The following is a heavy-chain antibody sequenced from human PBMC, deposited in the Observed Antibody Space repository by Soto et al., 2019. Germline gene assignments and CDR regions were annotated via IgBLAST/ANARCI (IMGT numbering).Heavy chain of an antibody. Sequence: SETLSLTCTGSGGSFSSNSAYWAWIGQPPGKGLGWIGTVHYIGSTYYNPSLKSRVTMSVDTSNNQFSLKLHSVTAADPAVYYCARKPSEWLFRVWWFDPWGLGNLVTVSS. J-gene: IGHJ5*02. D-gene: IGHD3-3*01. CDR2: VHYIGST. CDR3: ARKPSEWLFRVWWFDP. CDR1: GGSFSSNSAY. V-gene: IGHV4-39*01.